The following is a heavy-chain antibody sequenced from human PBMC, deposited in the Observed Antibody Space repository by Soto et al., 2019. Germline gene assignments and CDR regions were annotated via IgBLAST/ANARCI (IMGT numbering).Heavy chain of an antibody. CDR2: ISYDGSNK. V-gene: IGHV3-30*18. J-gene: IGHJ6*02. Sequence: GGSLRLSCAASGFTFSSYGMHWVRQAPGKGLEWVAVISYDGSNKYYADSVKGRFTISRDNSKNTLYLQMNSLRAEDTAVYYCAKVNYDFWSGYSTLCMDVWGQGTTVTVSS. CDR1: GFTFSSYG. D-gene: IGHD3-3*01. CDR3: AKVNYDFWSGYSTLCMDV.